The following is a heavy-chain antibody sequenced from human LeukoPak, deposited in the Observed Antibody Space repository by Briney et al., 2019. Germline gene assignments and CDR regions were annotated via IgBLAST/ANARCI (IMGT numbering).Heavy chain of an antibody. V-gene: IGHV1-2*06. CDR2: INPRDGET. D-gene: IGHD3-3*01. Sequence: ASVKVSRKGSGYNFAGYYIHWVRQAPGQGLEWMGRINPRDGETSFAQKFQGRVSMTRDTSVSSAYMELSGLRSDDTAVYYCARDWELRFHQGGLDYWGQGTLVTVSS. CDR3: ARDWELRFHQGGLDY. CDR1: GYNFAGYY. J-gene: IGHJ4*02.